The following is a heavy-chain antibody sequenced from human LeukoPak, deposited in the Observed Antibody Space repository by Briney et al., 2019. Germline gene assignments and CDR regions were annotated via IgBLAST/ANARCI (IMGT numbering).Heavy chain of an antibody. CDR1: GGSFSGYY. CDR3: STVTTYYYYMDV. J-gene: IGHJ6*03. D-gene: IGHD4-17*01. CDR2: INHSGST. Sequence: PSETLSLTCAVYGGSFSGYYWSWIRQPPGKGLEWIGEINHSGSTNYNPSLKSRVTISVDTSKNQFSLKLSSVTAADTAVYYCSTVTTYYYYMDVWGKGTTVTVSS. V-gene: IGHV4-34*03.